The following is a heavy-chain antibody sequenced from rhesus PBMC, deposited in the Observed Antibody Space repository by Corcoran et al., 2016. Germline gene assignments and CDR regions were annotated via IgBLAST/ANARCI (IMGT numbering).Heavy chain of an antibody. J-gene: IGHJ4*01. CDR3: ARHPGGRFGLVINFDY. CDR2: ISGSSGST. CDR1: GGVGSSSNW. Sequence: QVQLQESGPGLVKPSETLSLTCAVSGGVGSSSNWWSWIRQPPGNGREGIGYISGSSGSTYYNPSLKSRVTISTDTSKNQFSLKLSSVTAADTAVYYCARHPGGRFGLVINFDYWGQGVLVTVSS. V-gene: IGHV4-65*01. D-gene: IGHD3-3*01.